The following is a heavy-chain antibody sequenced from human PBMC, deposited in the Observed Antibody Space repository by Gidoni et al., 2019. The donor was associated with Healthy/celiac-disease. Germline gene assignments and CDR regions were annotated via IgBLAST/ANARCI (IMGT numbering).Heavy chain of an antibody. D-gene: IGHD3-22*01. CDR3: SRVSRDSSGYNWFDP. CDR1: GFTFSSYS. V-gene: IGHV3-21*01. Sequence: EVQLVESGGGLVKPGGSLRSSCAASGFTFSSYSMNWVRQAPGKGLEWVSSISSRSSYRAYADSVKGRFTISRDNAKNSLYLQMNSLRAEDTAVYYCSRVSRDSSGYNWFDPWGQGTLVTVSS. CDR2: ISSRSSYR. J-gene: IGHJ5*02.